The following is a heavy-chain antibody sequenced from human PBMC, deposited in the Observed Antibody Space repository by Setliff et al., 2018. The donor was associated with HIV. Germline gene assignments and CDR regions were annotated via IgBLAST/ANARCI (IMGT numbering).Heavy chain of an antibody. CDR1: GGSISSGSYY. V-gene: IGHV4-61*02. CDR3: ARDIRGSNNWFDP. J-gene: IGHJ5*02. Sequence: SETLSLTCTVSGGSISSGSYYWSWIRQPAGKGLEWIGRIYTSGSTNYNPSLKSRVTISVDTSKNQFSLKLSSVTAADTAVYYCARDIRGSNNWFDPWGQGTLVTVTS. CDR2: IYTSGST. D-gene: IGHD3-16*01.